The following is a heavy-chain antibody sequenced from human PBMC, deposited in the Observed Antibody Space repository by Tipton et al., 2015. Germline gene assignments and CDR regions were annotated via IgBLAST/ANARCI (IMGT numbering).Heavy chain of an antibody. Sequence: SLRLSCAASGFTFTNYTMNWVRQAPGKGLEWVSSISSRGNYTYYADSLQGRFTISRDNAQNSLFLQMNSLTAEDTAFYYCAREGSSWYFGVYWGQGTLVSVSS. J-gene: IGHJ4*02. CDR3: AREGSSWYFGVY. CDR2: ISSRGNYT. D-gene: IGHD6-13*01. CDR1: GFTFTNYT. V-gene: IGHV3-21*04.